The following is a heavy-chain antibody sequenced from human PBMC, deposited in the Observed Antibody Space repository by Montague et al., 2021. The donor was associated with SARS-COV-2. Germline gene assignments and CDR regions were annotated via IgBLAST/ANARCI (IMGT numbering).Heavy chain of an antibody. CDR3: ARVQGITMIVVVFGAFDI. CDR1: GGSISSGGYY. V-gene: IGHV4-31*03. CDR2: IYYSGST. Sequence: TLSLTCTVSGGSISSGGYYWSWIRQHPGKGLEWIGYIYYSGSTYYNPSLKSRVTISVDTSKNQFSLKLSSVTAADTAVYYCARVQGITMIVVVFGAFDIWGQGTMVTVSS. J-gene: IGHJ3*02. D-gene: IGHD3-22*01.